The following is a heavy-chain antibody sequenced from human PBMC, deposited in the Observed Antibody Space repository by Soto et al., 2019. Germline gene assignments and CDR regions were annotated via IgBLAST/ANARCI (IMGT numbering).Heavy chain of an antibody. V-gene: IGHV1-3*01. CDR2: SNAGDGKT. CDR1: GYSLSTYA. J-gene: IGHJ6*02. D-gene: IGHD3-10*01. Sequence: QVQLVQSGAEVKKPGASVKLSCKASGYSLSTYALHWLRQAPGQRLEWMAWSNAGDGKTEYSQKFQGRVTIIRDTSASIGYLALNSLRSEDTAVYYCARSGGGTYYPHYHGMDVWGQGTTVIVSS. CDR3: ARSGGGTYYPHYHGMDV.